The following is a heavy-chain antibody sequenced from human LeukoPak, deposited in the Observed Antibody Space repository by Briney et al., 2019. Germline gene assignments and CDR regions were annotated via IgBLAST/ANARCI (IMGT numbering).Heavy chain of an antibody. V-gene: IGHV1-18*01. CDR1: GYTFSSYG. CDR2: ISGNNGNT. J-gene: IGHJ4*02. Sequence: ASVKVSCKASGYTFSSYGISWVRQAPGQGLEWMGWISGNNGNTNYAQKVQGRVTMTTDTSTSTAYIELRSLRSDDTAVYYCARGRAACTFWLYYWGQRTLVTVSS. D-gene: IGHD6-13*01. CDR3: ARGRAACTFWLYY.